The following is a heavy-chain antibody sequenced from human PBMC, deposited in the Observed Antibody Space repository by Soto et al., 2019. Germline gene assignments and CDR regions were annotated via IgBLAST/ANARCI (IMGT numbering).Heavy chain of an antibody. V-gene: IGHV2-5*02. CDR3: ALSRCGGDCLGSYSSGSYHSMAV. CDR1: GFSLTTGGVG. D-gene: IGHD2-21*02. J-gene: IGHJ6*02. CDR2: IYWDVDK. Sequence: QITLKESGPTLVKPTQTLTLTCTVSGFSLTTGGVGVGWIRQPPGKALEWLALIYWDVDKRYSPSLKSSLTATKETSNHHLLITTTTWDPVDTAEYDCALSRCGGDCLGSYSSGSYHSMAVGGQGTTATASS.